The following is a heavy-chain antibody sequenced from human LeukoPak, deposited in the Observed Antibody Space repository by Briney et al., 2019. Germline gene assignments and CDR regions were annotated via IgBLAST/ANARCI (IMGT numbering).Heavy chain of an antibody. Sequence: ASVKVSCKASGGTFSSYAISWVRQAPGQGLEWMGGIIPIFGTANYAQKFQGRVTITADESTSTAYMELSSLRSEDTAVYSCARDRNYYGSGSYHLWFDPWGQGTLVTVSS. J-gene: IGHJ5*02. V-gene: IGHV1-69*13. CDR2: IIPIFGTA. CDR1: GGTFSSYA. D-gene: IGHD3-10*01. CDR3: ARDRNYYGSGSYHLWFDP.